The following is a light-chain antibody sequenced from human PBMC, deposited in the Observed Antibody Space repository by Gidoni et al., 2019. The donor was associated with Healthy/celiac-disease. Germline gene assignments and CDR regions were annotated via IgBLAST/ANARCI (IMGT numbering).Light chain of an antibody. CDR2: WAS. V-gene: IGKV4-1*01. CDR3: QQYYSTPWT. J-gene: IGKJ1*01. Sequence: DLVMPQSPDSLAVSLGERATINCKDSQSVLYSSNNKNYLAWYQQKPGQPPTLLIYWASTRESGVPDRFSGSGSGTDFTLTISSLQAEDVAVYYCQQYYSTPWTFGQGTKVEIK. CDR1: QSVLYSSNNKNY.